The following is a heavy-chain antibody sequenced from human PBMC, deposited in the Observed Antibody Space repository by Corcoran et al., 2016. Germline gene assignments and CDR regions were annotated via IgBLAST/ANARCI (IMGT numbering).Heavy chain of an antibody. CDR3: ASYYDNSGYHDY. CDR2: IYSDSST. D-gene: IGHD3-22*01. V-gene: IGHV3-53*01. J-gene: IGHJ4*02. CDR1: GFTVTSNY. Sequence: EVQLVESGGGLIQPGGSLRLSCAASGFTVTSNYMTWVRQAPGKGLEWVSAIYSDSSTHYADSVKGRFTISRDNSKNTLDLQMNSLRAEDTAVYYCASYYDNSGYHDYWGQETLVTVSS.